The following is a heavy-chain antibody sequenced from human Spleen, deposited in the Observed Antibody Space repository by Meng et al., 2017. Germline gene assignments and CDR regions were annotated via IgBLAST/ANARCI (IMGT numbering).Heavy chain of an antibody. Sequence: GESLKISCAASGFTFSTYWMSWVRQSPGKGLEWVANIKQDGSEQYYVESVKGRFTISRDNSKNTLYLQMNSLRAEDTAVYYCAKVQCGGDCYSFGGDWFDPWGQGTLVTVSS. CDR2: IKQDGSEQ. CDR3: AKVQCGGDCYSFGGDWFDP. V-gene: IGHV3-7*03. J-gene: IGHJ5*02. D-gene: IGHD2-21*02. CDR1: GFTFSTYW.